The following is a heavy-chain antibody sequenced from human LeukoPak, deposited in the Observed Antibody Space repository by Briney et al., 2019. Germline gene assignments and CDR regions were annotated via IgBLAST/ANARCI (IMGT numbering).Heavy chain of an antibody. CDR3: ARTLGYCSSTSCYAVDY. CDR2: IYPVDSDT. V-gene: IGHV5-51*01. Sequence: GESLKISCKGSGYSFTSYWIGWVRQMPGKGLEWMGIIYPVDSDTRYRPCFQGQVTISADKSISTAYLQWSSLKASDTAMYYCARTLGYCSSTSCYAVDYWGQGTLVTVSS. CDR1: GYSFTSYW. D-gene: IGHD2-2*01. J-gene: IGHJ4*02.